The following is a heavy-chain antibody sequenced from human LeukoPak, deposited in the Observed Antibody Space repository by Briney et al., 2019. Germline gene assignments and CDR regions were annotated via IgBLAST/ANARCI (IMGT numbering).Heavy chain of an antibody. Sequence: SETLSLTCTVSGGSISSYYWSWIRQPPGKGLEWIGYIYYSGSSYYNPSLKSRVTISVDTSKNQFSLKLSSVTAADTAVYYCARDRRYSSSWYNGAYFDYWGQGTLVTVSS. CDR2: IYYSGSS. CDR1: GGSISSYY. CDR3: ARDRRYSSSWYNGAYFDY. D-gene: IGHD6-13*01. J-gene: IGHJ4*02. V-gene: IGHV4-59*12.